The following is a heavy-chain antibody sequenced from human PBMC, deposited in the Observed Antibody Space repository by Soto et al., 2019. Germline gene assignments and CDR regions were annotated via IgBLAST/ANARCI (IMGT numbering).Heavy chain of an antibody. CDR2: IIPIFGTA. V-gene: IGHV1-69*13. CDR3: ARDAAAGPNWFDP. Sequence: SVEVSCKASGGTFSSYAISWVRQAPGQGLEWMGGIIPIFGTANYAQKFQGRVTITADESTSTAYMELSSLRSEDTAVYYCARDAAAGPNWFDPWGQGTLVTVSS. J-gene: IGHJ5*02. CDR1: GGTFSSYA. D-gene: IGHD6-13*01.